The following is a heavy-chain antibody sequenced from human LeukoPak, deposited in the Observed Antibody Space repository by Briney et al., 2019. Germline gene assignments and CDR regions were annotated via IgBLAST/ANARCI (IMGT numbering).Heavy chain of an antibody. Sequence: GGSLRLSCAASGFTFSSFSMNWVRQAPGKGLEWVSAISGSGGSTYYADSVKGRFTISRDNSKNTLYLQMNSLRAEDTAVYSCAKEASRIAARPIDYWGQGTLVTVSS. V-gene: IGHV3-23*01. CDR2: ISGSGGST. CDR1: GFTFSSFS. J-gene: IGHJ4*02. CDR3: AKEASRIAARPIDY. D-gene: IGHD6-6*01.